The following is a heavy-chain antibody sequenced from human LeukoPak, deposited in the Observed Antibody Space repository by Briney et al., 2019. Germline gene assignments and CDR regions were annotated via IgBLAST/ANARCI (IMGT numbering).Heavy chain of an antibody. CDR2: IYYSGST. CDR3: AKNYGSGSYPHYFDY. D-gene: IGHD3-10*01. Sequence: PSETLSLTCAVYGGSFSGYYWSWIRQPPGKGLEWIGSIYYSGSTYYNPSLKSRVTISVDTSKNQFSLKLSSVAAADTAVYYCAKNYGSGSYPHYFDYWGRGSLVTVSS. V-gene: IGHV4-59*05. CDR1: GGSFSGYY. J-gene: IGHJ4*02.